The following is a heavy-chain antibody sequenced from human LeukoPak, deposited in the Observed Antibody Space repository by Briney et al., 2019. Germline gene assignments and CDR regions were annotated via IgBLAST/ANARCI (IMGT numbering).Heavy chain of an antibody. J-gene: IGHJ4*02. V-gene: IGHV3-74*01. CDR3: AKVLRPDY. D-gene: IGHD5-12*01. Sequence: GSLRLSCAASGFAFSRFWMHWVRQVPGKGLVWVSRINSGGNITQYADSVKGRFTISRDNSKNTLYLQMNSLRAEDTAVYYCAKVLRPDYWGQGTLVTVSS. CDR1: GFAFSRFW. CDR2: INSGGNIT.